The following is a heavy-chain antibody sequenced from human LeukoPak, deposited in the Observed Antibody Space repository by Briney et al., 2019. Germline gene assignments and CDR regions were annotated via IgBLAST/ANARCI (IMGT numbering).Heavy chain of an antibody. CDR3: ARQIVGATTSGSYYYYGMDV. CDR1: GYTFTSYY. V-gene: IGHV1-46*01. Sequence: ASVKVSCKASGYTFTSYYMHWVRQAPGQGLEWMGIINPSGGSTSYAQKFQGRVTMTRDTSTSTVHMELSSLRSEDTAVYYCARQIVGATTSGSYYYYGMDVWGQGTTVTVSS. D-gene: IGHD1-26*01. CDR2: INPSGGST. J-gene: IGHJ6*02.